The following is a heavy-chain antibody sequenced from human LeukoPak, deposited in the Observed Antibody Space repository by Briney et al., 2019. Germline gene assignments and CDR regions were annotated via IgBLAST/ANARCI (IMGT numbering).Heavy chain of an antibody. J-gene: IGHJ4*02. D-gene: IGHD4-23*01. CDR1: GGSFSGYY. V-gene: IGHV4-34*01. Sequence: SETLSLTCAVYGGSFSGYYWSWIRQPPGKGLEWIGEINHSGSTNYNPSLKSRVTISVDTSKNQFSLKLSSVTAADTAVYYCARPQSGNSFDYWGQGTLVTVSS. CDR2: INHSGST. CDR3: ARPQSGNSFDY.